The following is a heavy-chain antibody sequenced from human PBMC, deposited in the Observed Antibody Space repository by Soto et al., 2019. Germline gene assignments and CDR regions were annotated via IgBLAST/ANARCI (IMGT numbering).Heavy chain of an antibody. CDR3: TRPYAHAPVAHYGMDV. CDR2: IRSKANSYAT. J-gene: IGHJ6*02. CDR1: GFTFSGSA. Sequence: GGSVRLSCAASGFTFSGSAMHWVRQASGKGLEWVGRIRSKANSYATAYAASVKGRFTISRDDSKNTAYLQMNSLKTEDTAVYYCTRPYAHAPVAHYGMDVWGQGTTVTVSS. D-gene: IGHD5-12*01. V-gene: IGHV3-73*01.